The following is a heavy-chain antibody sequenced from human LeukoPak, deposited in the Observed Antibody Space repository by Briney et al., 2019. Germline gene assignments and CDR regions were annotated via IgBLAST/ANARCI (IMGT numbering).Heavy chain of an antibody. CDR2: IYSGGST. CDR1: GFTVSSNY. V-gene: IGHV3-66*01. D-gene: IGHD3-9*01. CDR3: ARGPTYYDILTDAFDI. Sequence: PGGSLRLSCAASGFTVSSNYMSWVRQAPGKGLEWVSVIYSGGSTYYADSVKGRFTISRDNSKNTLYLQMNSLRAEDTAVYYCARGPTYYDILTDAFDIWGQGTMVTVSS. J-gene: IGHJ3*02.